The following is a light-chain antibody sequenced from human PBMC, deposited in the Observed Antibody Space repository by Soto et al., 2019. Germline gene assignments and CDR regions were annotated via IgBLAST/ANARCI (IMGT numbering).Light chain of an antibody. V-gene: IGKV1-5*03. CDR3: QQYSSYSYT. CDR1: HSISNW. CDR2: KAS. J-gene: IGKJ2*01. Sequence: DIQMTQSPSTLSASVGDRVTVTCRASHSISNWLAWYQQKPGKAPKLLIYKASSLESGVPSRFSGSGSGTEFTLTISSLQPDDSATYYCQQYSSYSYTFGQGTKLEIK.